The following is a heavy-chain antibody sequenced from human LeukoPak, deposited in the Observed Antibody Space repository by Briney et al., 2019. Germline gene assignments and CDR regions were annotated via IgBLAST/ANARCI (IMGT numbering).Heavy chain of an antibody. D-gene: IGHD4-11*01. V-gene: IGHV1-2*02. Sequence: ASVTVSCKASGYTFTGYYMHWVRQAPGQGLEWMGWINPNSGGTNYAQKFQGRVTMTRDTSISTAYMELSRLRSDDTAVYYCARWMATVTTPDYWGQGTLVTVSS. CDR3: ARWMATVTTPDY. CDR2: INPNSGGT. J-gene: IGHJ4*02. CDR1: GYTFTGYY.